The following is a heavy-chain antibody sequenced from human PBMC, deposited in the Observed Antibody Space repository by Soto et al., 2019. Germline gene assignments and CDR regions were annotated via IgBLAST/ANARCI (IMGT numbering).Heavy chain of an antibody. D-gene: IGHD2-2*01. CDR2: IIPVFGTP. V-gene: IGHV1-69*01. CDR1: GGTFNTYS. Sequence: QVQLAQSGAEVKKPGSSVKVSCQASGGTFNTYSINWVRQAPGQGLEWMGGIIPVFGTPNYAQKFQGRLTITADASTRSAYLELTALTSEDTAGYYCARGVRNPPSNFGMDVWGQGTTVIVSS. CDR3: ARGVRNPPSNFGMDV. J-gene: IGHJ6*02.